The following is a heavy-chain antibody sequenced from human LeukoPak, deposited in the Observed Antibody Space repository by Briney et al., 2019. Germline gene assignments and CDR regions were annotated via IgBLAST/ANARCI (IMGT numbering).Heavy chain of an antibody. CDR2: IYSGGST. Sequence: GGSLRLSCAASGFTVSSNYMSWVRQAPGKGLEWVSVIYSGGSTYYADSVKGRFTISRDNSKNTLYLQMNSLRAEDTAVYYCARSPTYYYDSSGYYYGGYYFDYWGQGTLVTVSS. D-gene: IGHD3-22*01. CDR3: ARSPTYYYDSSGYYYGGYYFDY. J-gene: IGHJ4*02. CDR1: GFTVSSNY. V-gene: IGHV3-66*01.